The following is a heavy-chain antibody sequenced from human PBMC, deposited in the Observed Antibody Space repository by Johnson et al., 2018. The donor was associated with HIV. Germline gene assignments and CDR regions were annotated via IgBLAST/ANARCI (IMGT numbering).Heavy chain of an antibody. CDR3: VRPAAAGRDDAFDI. V-gene: IGHV3-20*04. CDR1: GFTVSSNY. Sequence: MQLVESGGGLVQPGGSLRLSCAASGFTVSSNYMNWVRQAPGKGLEWVSGINWNGGSTGYADSVKGRFTISRDNAKNSLYLQMNSLRAEDTAVYYCVRPAAAGRDDAFDIWGQGTMVTVSS. D-gene: IGHD6-13*01. J-gene: IGHJ3*02. CDR2: INWNGGST.